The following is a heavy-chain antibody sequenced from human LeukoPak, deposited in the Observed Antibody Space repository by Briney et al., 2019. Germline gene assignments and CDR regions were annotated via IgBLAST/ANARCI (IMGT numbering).Heavy chain of an antibody. CDR1: GYTFTDYY. V-gene: IGHV1-2*02. Sequence: ASVMVSCTASGYTFTDYYIHWVRQAPGQGLEWMGWINPNSGGTKYAQKFQGRVTMTTDTSISTAYMEMSRLTSDDTAVYYCARDAHNGYEFHDWFDPWGQGALVTVSS. CDR2: INPNSGGT. J-gene: IGHJ5*02. D-gene: IGHD5-12*01. CDR3: ARDAHNGYEFHDWFDP.